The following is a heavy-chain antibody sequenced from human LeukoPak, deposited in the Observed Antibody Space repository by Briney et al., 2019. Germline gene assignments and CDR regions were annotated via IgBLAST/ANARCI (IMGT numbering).Heavy chain of an antibody. CDR3: ARVRSGRRHYYYYYMDV. CDR2: IYTSGST. J-gene: IGHJ6*03. V-gene: IGHV4-4*07. D-gene: IGHD1-26*01. Sequence: PSETLSLTCTVSGGSISSYYWSWIRQPAGKGLEWIGRIYTSGSTNYNPSLKSRVTMSVDTSKNQFSLKLSSVTAADTAVYYCARVRSGRRHYYYYYMDVWGKGTTVTVSS. CDR1: GGSISSYY.